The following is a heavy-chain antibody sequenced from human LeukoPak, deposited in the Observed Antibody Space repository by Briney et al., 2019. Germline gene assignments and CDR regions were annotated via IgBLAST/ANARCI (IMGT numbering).Heavy chain of an antibody. CDR3: ARGVDYYYYMDV. Sequence: QAGGSLRLSCAASGFTFSSYSMNWVRQAPGKGLEWVSYISSSSSTIYYADSVKGRFTISRDNAKNSLYLQMNSLRAEDTAVYYCARGVDYYYYMDVWGKGTTVTVSS. CDR2: ISSSSSTI. V-gene: IGHV3-48*01. J-gene: IGHJ6*03. CDR1: GFTFSSYS.